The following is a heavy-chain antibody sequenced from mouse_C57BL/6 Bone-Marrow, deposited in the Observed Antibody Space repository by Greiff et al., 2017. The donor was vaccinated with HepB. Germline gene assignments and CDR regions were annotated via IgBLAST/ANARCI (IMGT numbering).Heavy chain of an antibody. J-gene: IGHJ4*01. V-gene: IGHV5-12*01. CDR2: ISTGGGST. CDR3: ARHGMDY. CDR1: GFTFSDYY. Sequence: EVQGVESGGGLVQPGGSLKLSCAASGFTFSDYYMYWVRQTPEKRLEWVAYISTGGGSTYYPDTVKGLFTITSNNAKNTLYLQMSRLKSEDKAMYYCARHGMDYWGQGTSVTVSS.